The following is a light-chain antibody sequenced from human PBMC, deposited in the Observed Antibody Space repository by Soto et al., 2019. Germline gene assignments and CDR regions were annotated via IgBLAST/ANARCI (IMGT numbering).Light chain of an antibody. Sequence: EIVLTQSPATLSFSPGEGATLSCRAIQSVSSYLAWYQQKPGQASRLLIYDTSIRASGIPARFSGSGSGTDFPLTISSLAPEDFAVYYCQQRSNRPLTFGQGTRLEIK. CDR1: QSVSSY. V-gene: IGKV3-11*01. CDR3: QQRSNRPLT. J-gene: IGKJ5*01. CDR2: DTS.